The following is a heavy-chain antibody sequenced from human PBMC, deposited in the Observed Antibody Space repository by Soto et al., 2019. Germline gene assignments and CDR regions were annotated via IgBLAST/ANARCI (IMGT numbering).Heavy chain of an antibody. CDR1: GFTFTSYW. D-gene: IGHD3-16*01. CDR3: GRLLFTFMKREFDS. CDR2: IKQDGTSK. Sequence: EVQLVESGGGLVQPGGSLRLSCAASGFTFTSYWMSWVRQAPGKGLEWVANIKQDGTSKYYADSVKGRFTVSRDNGKPSICLQIDRLRESDAAVYRCGRLLFTFMKREFDSWGQGTLVTVSS. V-gene: IGHV3-7*05. J-gene: IGHJ4*02.